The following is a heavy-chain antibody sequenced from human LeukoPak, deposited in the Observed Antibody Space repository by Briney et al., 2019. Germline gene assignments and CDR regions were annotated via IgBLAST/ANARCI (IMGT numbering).Heavy chain of an antibody. D-gene: IGHD2-2*02. CDR2: IYPGDSDT. J-gene: IGHJ4*02. Sequence: GESLKISCKGSGYSFTSYWVAWVRQLPGKGLEWMGIIYPGDSDTRYSPSFQGQVTMSADKSISTAYLQWSSLKASDTAMYYCARLNGHCSSSSCYMSAFDYWGQGTLVTVSS. CDR3: ARLNGHCSSSSCYMSAFDY. V-gene: IGHV5-51*01. CDR1: GYSFTSYW.